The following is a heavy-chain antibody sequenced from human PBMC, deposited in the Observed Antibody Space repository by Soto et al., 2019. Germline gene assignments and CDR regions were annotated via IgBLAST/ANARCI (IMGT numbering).Heavy chain of an antibody. CDR3: ASGNEWLVPHLQH. CDR2: ISSSGSTI. CDR1: GFTFSDYY. Sequence: GGSLRLSCAASGFTFSDYYMSWIRQAPGKGLEWVSYISSSGSTIYYADSVKGRFTISRDNAKNSLYLQMNSLRAEDTAVYYCASGNEWLVPHLQHWGQGTLVTVSS. V-gene: IGHV3-11*01. D-gene: IGHD6-19*01. J-gene: IGHJ1*01.